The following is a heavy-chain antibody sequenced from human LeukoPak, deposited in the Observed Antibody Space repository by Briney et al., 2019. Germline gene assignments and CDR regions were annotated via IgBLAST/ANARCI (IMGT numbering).Heavy chain of an antibody. Sequence: GGSLRLSCAASGFTFSSYSMNWVRQAPGKGREWVCSISGSGGDTSYAESVRGRFTISRDNSKNTLYLQMNSLRAEDTAVYYCAKDSRLVIGGAFDIWGQGTMVTVSS. V-gene: IGHV3-23*01. CDR1: GFTFSSYS. CDR2: ISGSGGDT. CDR3: AKDSRLVIGGAFDI. J-gene: IGHJ3*02. D-gene: IGHD1-26*01.